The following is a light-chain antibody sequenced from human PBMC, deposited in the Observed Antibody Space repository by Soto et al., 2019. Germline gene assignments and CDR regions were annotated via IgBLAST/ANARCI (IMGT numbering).Light chain of an antibody. Sequence: DVQMTLSLSTVSASVRDRVTITFRASQSISSWLAWYQQKPGKAPKLLIYDASSLESGVPSRFSGSGSGTEFTLTISSLQPDDVATYYCQQYNTFWTFGQGTKVDI. CDR1: QSISSW. V-gene: IGKV1-5*01. CDR2: DAS. J-gene: IGKJ1*01. CDR3: QQYNTFWT.